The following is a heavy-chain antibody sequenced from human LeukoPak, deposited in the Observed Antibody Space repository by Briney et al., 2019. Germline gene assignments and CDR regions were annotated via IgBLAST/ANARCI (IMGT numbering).Heavy chain of an antibody. J-gene: IGHJ4*02. CDR3: ARDSGSYFFLDY. CDR1: GFTFSSYG. D-gene: IGHD1-26*01. Sequence: GRPLRLSCAVSGFTFSSYGMHWVRQAPGKGLEWVAVIWYDGSNKYYADSVKGRFTISRDNSKNTLYLQMDSLRAEDTAVYYCARDSGSYFFLDYWGQGALVTVPS. CDR2: IWYDGSNK. V-gene: IGHV3-33*01.